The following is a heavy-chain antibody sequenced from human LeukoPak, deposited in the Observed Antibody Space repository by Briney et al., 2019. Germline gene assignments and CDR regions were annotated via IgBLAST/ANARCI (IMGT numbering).Heavy chain of an antibody. J-gene: IGHJ5*02. V-gene: IGHV4-31*03. CDR2: ISYSGST. D-gene: IGHD6-13*01. CDR1: GGSISSGGYY. Sequence: SETLSLTCTVSGGSISSGGYYWSWIRQHPGKGLEWIGYISYSGSTYYNPSLTSRVTISVDTSKNQFSLKLSSVTAADTAVYYCASFRYSSSWYDRTRNWFDPWGQGTLVTVSS. CDR3: ASFRYSSSWYDRTRNWFDP.